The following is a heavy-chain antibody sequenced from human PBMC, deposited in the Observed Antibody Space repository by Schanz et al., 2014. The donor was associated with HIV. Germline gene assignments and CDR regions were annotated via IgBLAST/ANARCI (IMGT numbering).Heavy chain of an antibody. Sequence: QVQLVESGGGMVLPGTSLRLSCAASGGTFSAHAFHWVRQAPGKGLEWVTVIWYDGSSKYYADSVKGRFTISRDNSKNTLYLQMNSLRAEDTAVYYCVKEDCSGGLCNSDHWGQGTLVTVSS. CDR2: IWYDGSSK. D-gene: IGHD2-15*01. CDR1: GGTFSAHA. V-gene: IGHV3-33*06. CDR3: VKEDCSGGLCNSDH. J-gene: IGHJ4*02.